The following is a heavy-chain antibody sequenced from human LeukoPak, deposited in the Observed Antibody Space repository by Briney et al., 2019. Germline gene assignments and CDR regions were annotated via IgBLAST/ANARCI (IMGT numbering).Heavy chain of an antibody. CDR2: IYYSGST. J-gene: IGHJ4*02. V-gene: IGHV4-59*08. D-gene: IGHD3-10*01. CDR3: ARHKPTGSYPLEL. CDR1: GGSISSYY. Sequence: SETLSLTCTVSGGSISSYYWSWLRQPPGKGLEWIGHIYYSGSTNYNPSLRSRLTISVDTSTSQLSLKLNSVTAADTAVYYCARHKPTGSYPLELWGQGTLVTVSS.